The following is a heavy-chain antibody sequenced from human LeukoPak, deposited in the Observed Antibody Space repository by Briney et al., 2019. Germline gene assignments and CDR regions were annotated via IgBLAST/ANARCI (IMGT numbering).Heavy chain of an antibody. Sequence: PGGSLRLSCAASGFTFSDYAMGWVRQAPGKGLEWVSVINNSGGSTYYADSVKGRFTISRDNSRNTLHLQMNSLRAEDTAVYYCARDPGSYYYETQSTGSWGQGTLVTVSS. V-gene: IGHV3-23*01. D-gene: IGHD3-22*01. CDR3: ARDPGSYYYETQSTGS. CDR2: INNSGGST. J-gene: IGHJ4*02. CDR1: GFTFSDYA.